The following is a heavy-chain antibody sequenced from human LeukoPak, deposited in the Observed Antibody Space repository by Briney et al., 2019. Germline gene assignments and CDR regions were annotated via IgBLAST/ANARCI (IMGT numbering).Heavy chain of an antibody. CDR3: AKDRPSRYCSGGSCSYDAFDI. CDR1: GFTFSSSA. J-gene: IGHJ3*02. V-gene: IGHV3-23*01. D-gene: IGHD2-15*01. Sequence: GALRLSCAASGFTFSSSAMSWVRQAPGKGLEWVSAISGSGGGTYYADSVKGRFTISRDNSKNTLYLQLNSLRAEDTAVYYCAKDRPSRYCSGGSCSYDAFDIWGQGTMVTVSS. CDR2: ISGSGGGT.